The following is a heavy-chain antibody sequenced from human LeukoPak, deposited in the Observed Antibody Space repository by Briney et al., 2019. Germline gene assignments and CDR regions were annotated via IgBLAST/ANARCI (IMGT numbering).Heavy chain of an antibody. CDR2: IKSKTDGETT. Sequence: GGSLRLSCAASGFTFTNTWMSWVRQAPGKGLEWVGRIKSKTDGETTDYAAPVKDRFTVSRDDSKDTLYLQMSSLKAEDTAVYYCTTNAGNYGIDVWGQGTMVTVSS. CDR1: GFTFTNTW. V-gene: IGHV3-15*01. J-gene: IGHJ3*01. D-gene: IGHD1-7*01. CDR3: TTNAGNYGIDV.